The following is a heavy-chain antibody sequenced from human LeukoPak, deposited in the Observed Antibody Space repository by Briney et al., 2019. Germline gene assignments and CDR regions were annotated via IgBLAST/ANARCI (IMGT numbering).Heavy chain of an antibody. D-gene: IGHD2-2*01. CDR1: GGSISGYY. CDR2: IYTSGST. CDR3: ARDRYCSSTSCYSDC. J-gene: IGHJ1*01. V-gene: IGHV4-4*07. Sequence: PSETLSLTCNLSGGSISGYYWNWIRQPAGKGLEWIGRIYTSGSTNYNPSLKSRVTMSVDTSKNQFSLKLSSVTAADTAVYYCARDRYCSSTSCYSDCWGQGTLVTVSS.